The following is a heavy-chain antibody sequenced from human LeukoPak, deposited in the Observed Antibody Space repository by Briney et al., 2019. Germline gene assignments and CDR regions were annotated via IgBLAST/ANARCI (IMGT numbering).Heavy chain of an antibody. Sequence: SETLSLTCTVSGGSISSGDYYWGWIRQPPGKGLEWIGSIYYSGSTYYNPSLKSRVTISVDTSKNQFSLKLSSVTAADTAVYYCARSSWTTAAGTLDYWGQGTLVTVSS. CDR1: GGSISSGDYY. CDR3: ARSSWTTAAGTLDY. J-gene: IGHJ4*02. CDR2: IYYSGST. V-gene: IGHV4-39*01. D-gene: IGHD6-13*01.